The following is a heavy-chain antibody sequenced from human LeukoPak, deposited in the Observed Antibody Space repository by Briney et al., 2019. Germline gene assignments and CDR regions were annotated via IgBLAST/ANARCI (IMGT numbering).Heavy chain of an antibody. V-gene: IGHV4-34*01. D-gene: IGHD6-19*01. J-gene: IGHJ4*02. Sequence: MSSETLSLTCAVYGGSFSGYYRSWIRQPPGKGLEWIGEINHSGSTNYNPSLKSRVTISVDTSKNQFSLKLSSVTAADTAVYYCARVTRGWYGSVDFDYWGQGTLVTVSS. CDR2: INHSGST. CDR3: ARVTRGWYGSVDFDY. CDR1: GGSFSGYY.